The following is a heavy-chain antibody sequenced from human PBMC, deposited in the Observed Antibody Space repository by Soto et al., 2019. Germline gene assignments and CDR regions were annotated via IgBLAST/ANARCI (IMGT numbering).Heavy chain of an antibody. Sequence: EVQLVESGGGLVKPVGSLRLSCAASGFTFSSYSMNWVRQAPGKGLEWVSSISSSSSYIYYADSVKGRFTISRDNAKNSLYLQMNSLRAEDTAVYYCAREVKEYCSGGSCYFGNLFDPWGQGTLVTVSS. CDR3: AREVKEYCSGGSCYFGNLFDP. J-gene: IGHJ5*02. CDR2: ISSSSSYI. V-gene: IGHV3-21*01. CDR1: GFTFSSYS. D-gene: IGHD2-15*01.